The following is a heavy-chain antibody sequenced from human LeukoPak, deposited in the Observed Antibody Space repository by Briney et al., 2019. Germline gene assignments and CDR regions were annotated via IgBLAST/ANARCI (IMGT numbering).Heavy chain of an antibody. CDR3: SRAPDYGEANWFDP. CDR1: GGTFSSYA. J-gene: IGHJ5*02. CDR2: IIPIFGTA. D-gene: IGHD4-17*01. Sequence: ASVKVPCKASGGTFSSYAISWVRQAPGQGLEWMGGIIPIFGTANYAQKFQGRVTITADESTSTAYMELLSLRSEDTAVYYCSRAPDYGEANWFDPWGQGTLVTVSS. V-gene: IGHV1-69*13.